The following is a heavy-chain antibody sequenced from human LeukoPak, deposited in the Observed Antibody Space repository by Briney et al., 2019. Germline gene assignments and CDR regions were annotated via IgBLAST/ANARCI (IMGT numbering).Heavy chain of an antibody. CDR1: GFTFSGYG. CDR3: ARDRGYSYGYYYYYYMDV. CDR2: IRSDATNK. J-gene: IGHJ6*03. Sequence: GGSLRLSCAASGFTFSGYGMHWVRQAPGKGLEWVAFIRSDATNKYYADSVKGRFTISRDNSKNTLYLQMNSLRAEDTAVYYCARDRGYSYGYYYYYYMDVWGKGTTVTVSS. V-gene: IGHV3-30*02. D-gene: IGHD5-18*01.